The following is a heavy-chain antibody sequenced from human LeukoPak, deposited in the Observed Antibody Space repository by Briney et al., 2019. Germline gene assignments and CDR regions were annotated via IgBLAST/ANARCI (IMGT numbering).Heavy chain of an antibody. Sequence: ASVKVSCKASGYTFTGYYMHWVRQAPGQGLEWMGIINPSGGSTSYAQKFQGRVTMIRDTSTSTVYMELSSLRSEDTAVYYCARVAYSVVVPAAAFDPWGQGTLVTVSS. V-gene: IGHV1-46*01. D-gene: IGHD2-2*01. CDR1: GYTFTGYY. CDR2: INPSGGST. CDR3: ARVAYSVVVPAAAFDP. J-gene: IGHJ5*02.